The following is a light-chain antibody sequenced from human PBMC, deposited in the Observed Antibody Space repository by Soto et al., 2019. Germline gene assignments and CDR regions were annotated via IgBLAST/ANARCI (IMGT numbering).Light chain of an antibody. Sequence: EIVLTQSPGTLSLSPGERATLSCRASQGVSSSYLAWYQQKPGQPPRLLIYGASSRATGIPDRFRGSGSGTDFTRTITRLEPADFAVYYCQHYRASFGGGTKVEIK. CDR1: QGVSSSY. CDR2: GAS. J-gene: IGKJ4*01. V-gene: IGKV3-20*01. CDR3: QHYRAS.